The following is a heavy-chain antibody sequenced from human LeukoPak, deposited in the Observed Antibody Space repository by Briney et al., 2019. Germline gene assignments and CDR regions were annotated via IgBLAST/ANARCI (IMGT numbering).Heavy chain of an antibody. CDR3: ARGNHYDFWSGYFFDY. CDR1: GFTFSSYS. CDR2: ISSSSSYI. V-gene: IGHV3-21*01. J-gene: IGHJ4*02. Sequence: GGSLRLSCAASGFTFSSYSMNWVRQAPGKGLEWVSSISSSSSYIYYADSVKGRFTISGDNAKNSLYLQMNSLRAEDTAVYYCARGNHYDFWSGYFFDYWGQGTLVTVSS. D-gene: IGHD3-3*01.